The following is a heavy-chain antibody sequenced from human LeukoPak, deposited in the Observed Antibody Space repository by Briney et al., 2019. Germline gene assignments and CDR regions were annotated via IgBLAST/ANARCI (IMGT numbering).Heavy chain of an antibody. CDR2: INSSGGTT. Sequence: ASVKVSCKASGYTFTSYYMHWVRQAPGQGLEWMGIINSSGGTTTYAQKFQGRVTMTRDTSTSTVYMELSSLTSEDTAVYYCARSYGYRWYFDYWGQGTLVTVSS. D-gene: IGHD5-18*01. CDR3: ARSYGYRWYFDY. CDR1: GYTFTSYY. V-gene: IGHV1-46*01. J-gene: IGHJ4*02.